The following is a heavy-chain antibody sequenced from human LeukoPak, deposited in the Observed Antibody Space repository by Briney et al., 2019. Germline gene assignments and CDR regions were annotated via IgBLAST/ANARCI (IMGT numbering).Heavy chain of an antibody. V-gene: IGHV3-66*01. J-gene: IGHJ4*02. CDR3: ARGEPPYSSSWYGIDY. CDR2: IYSGGET. CDR1: GFTVSNSY. Sequence: SGGSLRLSCAASGFTVSNSYMGWVRQAPRKGLERVSFIYSGGETYYADSVKGRFTISRDNSKNTLFLQMNNLRAEDTAVYYCARGEPPYSSSWYGIDYWGQGALVTVSS. D-gene: IGHD6-13*01.